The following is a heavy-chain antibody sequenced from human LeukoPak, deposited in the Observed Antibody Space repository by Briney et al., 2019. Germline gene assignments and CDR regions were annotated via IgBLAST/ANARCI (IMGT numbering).Heavy chain of an antibody. CDR3: ASYCSSTSCSVDY. V-gene: IGHV3-11*06. Sequence: GGALRLSCAASGFTFSDYYMSWIRQAPGKGLEGVSYISSSSSYTNYADSVKGRFTISRDNAKNSLYLQMNSLRAEDTAVYYCASYCSSTSCSVDYWGQGTLVTVSS. CDR1: GFTFSDYY. CDR2: ISSSSSYT. J-gene: IGHJ4*02. D-gene: IGHD2-2*01.